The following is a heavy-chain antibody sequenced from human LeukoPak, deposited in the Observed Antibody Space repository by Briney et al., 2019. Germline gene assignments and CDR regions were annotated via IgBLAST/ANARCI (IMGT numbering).Heavy chain of an antibody. D-gene: IGHD3-22*01. J-gene: IGHJ5*02. Sequence: GESLKISCKGSGYSFTSYWIGWVRQMPGKGLEWMGIIYPGGSDARYSPSFQGQVTISADKSISTAYLQWSSLKASDTAMYYCARQGPKGVYYDSSGSNWFDPWGQGTLVTVSS. CDR2: IYPGGSDA. V-gene: IGHV5-51*01. CDR3: ARQGPKGVYYDSSGSNWFDP. CDR1: GYSFTSYW.